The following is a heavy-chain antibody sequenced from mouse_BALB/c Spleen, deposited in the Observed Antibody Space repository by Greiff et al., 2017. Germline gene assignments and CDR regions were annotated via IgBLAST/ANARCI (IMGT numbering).Heavy chain of an antibody. V-gene: IGHV5-6-5*01. CDR2: ISSGGST. CDR1: GFTFSSYA. J-gene: IGHJ1*01. D-gene: IGHD2-14*01. Sequence: DVQLVESGGGLLKPGGPLKLSCAASGFTFSSYAMSWVRQTPEKRLEWVASISSGGSTYYPDSVKGRFTISRDNARNIVYLQMSRLRTEDTAMYDCARDRYDRYWYNDVWGGGTTGTVSA. CDR3: ARDRYDRYWYNDV.